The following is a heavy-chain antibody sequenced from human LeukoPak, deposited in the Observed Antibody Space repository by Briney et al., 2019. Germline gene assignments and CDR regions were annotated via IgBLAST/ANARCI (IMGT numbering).Heavy chain of an antibody. CDR2: INAGNGNT. V-gene: IGHV1-3*01. J-gene: IGHJ3*02. CDR3: ARELRAFDI. Sequence: ASVKVSCKASGYTFTSYAIHWVRQTPGQRLGLMGWINAGNGNTKYSQKFQGRVTITRDTSESTAYMELSSLRSEDTAVYYCARELRAFDIWGQGTMVTVSS. D-gene: IGHD4-17*01. CDR1: GYTFTSYA.